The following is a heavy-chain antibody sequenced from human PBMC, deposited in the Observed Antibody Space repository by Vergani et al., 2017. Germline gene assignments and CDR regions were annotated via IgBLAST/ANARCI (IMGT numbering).Heavy chain of an antibody. CDR3: AKANPRNSGYDYLDYYHAMDV. CDR1: GFTFNHYA. CDR2: ISGSGGST. Sequence: EVQLLESGGDLVQPGGFLRPSCAASGFTFNHYAMNWVRQAPGKGLEWVSGISGSGGSTYYAGSVKGRFTISRDSSKNTLYLQMNSLSAGDTAVYYCAKANPRNSGYDYLDYYHAMDVWGQGTTVTVSS. V-gene: IGHV3-23*01. J-gene: IGHJ6*02. D-gene: IGHD5-12*01.